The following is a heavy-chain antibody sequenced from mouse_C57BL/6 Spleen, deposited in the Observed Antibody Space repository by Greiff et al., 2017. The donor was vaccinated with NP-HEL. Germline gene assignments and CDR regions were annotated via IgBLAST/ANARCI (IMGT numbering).Heavy chain of an antibody. Sequence: QVQLKESGAELVKPGASVKISCKASGYAFSSYWMNWVKQRPGKGLEWIGQIYPGDGDTNYNGKFKGKATLTADKSSSTAYMQLSSLTSEDSAVYFCARETVSWFAYWGQGTLVTVSA. J-gene: IGHJ3*01. CDR2: IYPGDGDT. V-gene: IGHV1-80*01. CDR1: GYAFSSYW. CDR3: ARETVSWFAY.